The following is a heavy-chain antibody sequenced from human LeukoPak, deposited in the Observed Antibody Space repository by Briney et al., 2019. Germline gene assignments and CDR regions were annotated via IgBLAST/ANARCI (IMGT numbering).Heavy chain of an antibody. D-gene: IGHD3-22*01. J-gene: IGHJ4*02. CDR1: GFTFDDYA. CDR2: ISGDGGST. V-gene: IGHV3-43*02. CDR3: AKDGYYDSSGYYGY. Sequence: GGSLRLSCAASGFTFDDYAMHWVRQAPGKGLEWVSLISGDGGSTYYADSVRGRFTISRDNSKNSLYLQVNSLRTEDTALYYCAKDGYYDSSGYYGYWGQGTLVTVSS.